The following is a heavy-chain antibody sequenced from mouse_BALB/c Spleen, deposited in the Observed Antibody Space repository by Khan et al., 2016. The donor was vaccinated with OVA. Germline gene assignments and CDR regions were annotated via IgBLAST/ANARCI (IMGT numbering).Heavy chain of an antibody. CDR3: TRFITTATGDYDAMEY. V-gene: IGHV5-6*01. J-gene: IGHJ4*01. CDR1: GFIFSSYG. D-gene: IGHD1-2*01. Sequence: EVELVESGGDLVNPGGSLKLSCAASGFIFSSYGMSWVRQTPDKRLEWVATISSGGTYTYYPDSVKGRFTISRDNAKNTLSLQMSSLKSEDTAMYYCTRFITTATGDYDAMEYWGQGTAVTVSS. CDR2: ISSGGTYT.